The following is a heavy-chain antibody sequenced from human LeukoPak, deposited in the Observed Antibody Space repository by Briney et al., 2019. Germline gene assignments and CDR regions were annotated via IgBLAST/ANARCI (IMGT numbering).Heavy chain of an antibody. CDR3: ARADGYDWAVGY. D-gene: IGHD5-12*01. V-gene: IGHV1-46*01. CDR2: IKPSGGST. CDR1: GYTFTSYY. Sequence: ASVKVSCKASGYTFTSYYMHWVGQAPGQGLEWMGIIKPSGGSTSYAQKYQGRVTMTRDTSTSTVYMELSSLRSEDTAVYYCARADGYDWAVGYWGQGTLVTVSS. J-gene: IGHJ4*02.